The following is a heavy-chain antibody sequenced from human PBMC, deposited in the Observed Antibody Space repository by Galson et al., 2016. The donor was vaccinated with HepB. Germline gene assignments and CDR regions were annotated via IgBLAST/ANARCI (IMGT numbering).Heavy chain of an antibody. J-gene: IGHJ3*02. Sequence: SLRLSCAASGFTFRGYAMSWVRRAPGKGLEWVSNISGSGGTTHYGDSVKGRFTISRDNSKDTVYLQMNSLRAEGTAVYYCARDPGIAVAGVAFDIWGQGTMVTVSS. V-gene: IGHV3-23*01. CDR1: GFTFRGYA. CDR2: ISGSGGTT. CDR3: ARDPGIAVAGVAFDI. D-gene: IGHD6-19*01.